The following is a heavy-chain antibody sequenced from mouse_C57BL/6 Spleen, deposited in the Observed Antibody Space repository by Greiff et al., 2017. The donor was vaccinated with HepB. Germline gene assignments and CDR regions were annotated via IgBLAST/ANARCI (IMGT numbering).Heavy chain of an antibody. J-gene: IGHJ2*01. CDR1: GFNIKDDY. CDR3: TKASITTVVAPFDY. D-gene: IGHD1-1*01. Sequence: EVQLQQSGAELVRPGASVKLSCTASGFNIKDDYMHWVKQRPEQGLEWIGWIDPENGDTEYASKFQGNATITADTSSNTAYLQLSSLTSEDTAVYYCTKASITTVVAPFDYWGQGTTLTVSS. CDR2: IDPENGDT. V-gene: IGHV14-4*01.